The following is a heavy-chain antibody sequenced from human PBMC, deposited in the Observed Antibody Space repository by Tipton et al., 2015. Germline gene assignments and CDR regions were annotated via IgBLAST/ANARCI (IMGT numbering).Heavy chain of an antibody. Sequence: TLSLTCAVSGDSIIGYYWSWIRQPPGKGLDWIGYIFYSGSTKYNPSLKSRVTISLDTSKNQFSLRLRFLTAADTAVYYCARVSRRQLASPPSFDYWGQGTLVTVSS. CDR2: IFYSGST. D-gene: IGHD6-6*01. J-gene: IGHJ4*02. CDR3: ARVSRRQLASPPSFDY. CDR1: GDSIIGYY. V-gene: IGHV4-59*01.